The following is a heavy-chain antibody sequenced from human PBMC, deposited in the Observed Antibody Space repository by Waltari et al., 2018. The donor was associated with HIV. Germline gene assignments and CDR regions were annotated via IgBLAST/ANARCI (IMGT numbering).Heavy chain of an antibody. CDR3: ATEVGGGSTSPYYFDS. V-gene: IGHV3-43*01. CDR2: ISGGRANT. CDR1: GCVLDDYP. Sequence: EVQLAESGGAVVQPGGSVGLSCAGWGCVLDDYPLHRVRQVPVKGPASVFIISGGRANTYYSDSVKVRFTMSRYNSKTSLYLQMNSLRTDATALYFCATEVGGGSTSPYYFDSWGQGTLVTVSS. J-gene: IGHJ4*02. D-gene: IGHD2-15*01.